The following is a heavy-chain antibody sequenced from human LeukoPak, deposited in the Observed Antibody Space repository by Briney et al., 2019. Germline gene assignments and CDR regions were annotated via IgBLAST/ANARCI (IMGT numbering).Heavy chain of an antibody. CDR2: ISGSGGST. V-gene: IGHV3-23*01. J-gene: IGHJ4*02. Sequence: PGGALRLSCAASGFTFSSYAMSWVRQAPGKGLEWVSAISGSGGSTYYADSVKGRFTISRDNSKNTLYLQMNSLRAEDTAVYYCAKVRDSSEHRFFDYWGQGTLVTVSS. CDR3: AKVRDSSEHRFFDY. D-gene: IGHD3-22*01. CDR1: GFTFSSYA.